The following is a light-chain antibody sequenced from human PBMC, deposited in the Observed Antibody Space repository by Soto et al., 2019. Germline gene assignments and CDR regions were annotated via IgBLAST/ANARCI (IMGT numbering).Light chain of an antibody. CDR2: DAS. J-gene: IGKJ2*01. Sequence: EIVLTQSPATLSLSPGERDTLSCRASQSVSSYLAWYQQKPGQAPRLLIYDASNRATGIPARFSGSGSGTDFTLTISSLEPEDFAVYYCQQRSHWPPMYTFGQGTKLEIK. V-gene: IGKV3-11*01. CDR1: QSVSSY. CDR3: QQRSHWPPMYT.